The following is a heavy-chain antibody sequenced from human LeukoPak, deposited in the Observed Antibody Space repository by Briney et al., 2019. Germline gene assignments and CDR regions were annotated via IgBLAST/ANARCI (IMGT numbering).Heavy chain of an antibody. CDR3: AAGRKVGPSSYYYYYGMDV. J-gene: IGHJ6*02. CDR1: GFTFTSSA. V-gene: IGHV1-58*02. Sequence: SVKVSCKASGFTFTSSAMQWVRQARGQRLEWIGWIVVGSGNTNYAQKFQERVTITRDMSTSTAYMELSSLRSEDTAVYYRAAGRKVGPSSYYYYYGMDVWGQGTTVTVSS. CDR2: IVVGSGNT. D-gene: IGHD6-6*01.